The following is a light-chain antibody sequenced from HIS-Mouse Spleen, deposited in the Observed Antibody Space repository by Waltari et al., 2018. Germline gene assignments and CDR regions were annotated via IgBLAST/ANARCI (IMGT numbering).Light chain of an antibody. J-gene: IGLJ1*01. CDR1: SSDVGSYNR. V-gene: IGLV2-18*02. CDR2: EVS. Sequence: QSALTQPPSVSGSPGQSVTISCTGTSSDVGSYNRVSWYQQPPGTAPKLMIYEVSNRPSGVPVRFSGSKSGNPASLTISGLQAEDEADYYCSSYTSSSTVFGTGTKVTVL. CDR3: SSYTSSSTV.